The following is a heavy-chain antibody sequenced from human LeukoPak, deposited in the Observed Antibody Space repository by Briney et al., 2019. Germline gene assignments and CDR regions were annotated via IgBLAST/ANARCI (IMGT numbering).Heavy chain of an antibody. D-gene: IGHD3-10*01. V-gene: IGHV3-30*09. J-gene: IGHJ4*02. CDR3: VLGHYYGFSDY. Sequence: GGSLRLLYAAYGFTFHNYAAHWVRQAPGKGLEWVAAMSYDGSDKYSADSVKGRFAISRDNSKNTLYLQMNSLRAEDTAVYYCVLGHYYGFSDYRGERDLVTVSS. CDR2: MSYDGSDK. CDR1: GFTFHNYA.